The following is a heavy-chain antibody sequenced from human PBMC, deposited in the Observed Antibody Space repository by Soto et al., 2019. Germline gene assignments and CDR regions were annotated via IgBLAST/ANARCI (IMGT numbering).Heavy chain of an antibody. V-gene: IGHV4-4*02. D-gene: IGHD1-1*01. CDR2: IYHSVCT. Sequence: KASETLSLTCAVSGGSISSSSWWSWVRQPPGKGLEWIGEIYHSVCTNYNPSLKSRVTISVDKSKNQFSLKLSSVTAADTAVYYCARDLGYLRLGGQGTMVTVYS. J-gene: IGHJ4*02. CDR3: ARDLGYLRL. CDR1: GGSISSSSW.